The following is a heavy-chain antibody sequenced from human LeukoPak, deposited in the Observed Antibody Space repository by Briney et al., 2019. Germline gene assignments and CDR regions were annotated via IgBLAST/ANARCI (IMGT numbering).Heavy chain of an antibody. CDR2: ISSSSSYI. Sequence: GGSLRLSCAASGFTFSSYSMNWVRQAPGKGLERVSSISSSSSYIYYADSVKGRFTISRDNAKNSLYLQMNSLRAEDTAVYYCARHSYYDFWSGYLLANWFDPWGQGTLVTVSS. J-gene: IGHJ5*02. D-gene: IGHD3-3*01. CDR3: ARHSYYDFWSGYLLANWFDP. V-gene: IGHV3-21*01. CDR1: GFTFSSYS.